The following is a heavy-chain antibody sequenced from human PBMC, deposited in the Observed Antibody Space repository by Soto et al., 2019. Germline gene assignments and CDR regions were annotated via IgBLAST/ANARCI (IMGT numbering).Heavy chain of an antibody. Sequence: NPSETLSLTCTVSGGSISSGGYYWSWIRQHPGKGLEWIGYIYYSGSTYYNPSLKSRVTISVDTSKNQFSLKLSSVTAADTAVYYCARDSNHCSSTSCLDHYYYGMDVWGQGTTVTVSS. CDR3: ARDSNHCSSTSCLDHYYYGMDV. CDR2: IYYSGST. J-gene: IGHJ6*02. D-gene: IGHD2-2*01. CDR1: GGSISSGGYY. V-gene: IGHV4-31*03.